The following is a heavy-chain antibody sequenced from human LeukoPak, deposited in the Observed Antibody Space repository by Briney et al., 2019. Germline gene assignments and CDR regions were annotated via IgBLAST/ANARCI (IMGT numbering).Heavy chain of an antibody. Sequence: GGSLRLSCAASGFTFSSYWMSWVRQAPGKGLEWVANIKQDGSEKYYVDSVKGRFTISRDNAKNSLYLQMNSLRAEDTAVYYCARDPYYYDSSGYSPWGQGTLVTVSS. CDR1: GFTFSSYW. J-gene: IGHJ4*02. CDR3: ARDPYYYDSSGYSP. V-gene: IGHV3-7*03. CDR2: IKQDGSEK. D-gene: IGHD3-22*01.